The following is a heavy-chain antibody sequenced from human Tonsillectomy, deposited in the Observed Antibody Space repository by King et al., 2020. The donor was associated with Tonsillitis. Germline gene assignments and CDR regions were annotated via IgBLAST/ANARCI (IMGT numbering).Heavy chain of an antibody. CDR1: GGTFSTYA. Sequence: QLVQSGAEVKKPGSSVKVSCKASGGTFSTYAISWVRQAPGQGLEWMGGIIPIFNTTNYAQKFQDRVTITADESTHTAYMELSSLRSEDTAMYYCARVEGITRVRGATGYYYYYGMDVWGQGTTVTVSS. V-gene: IGHV1-69*01. D-gene: IGHD3-10*01. CDR2: IIPIFNTT. J-gene: IGHJ6*02. CDR3: ARVEGITRVRGATGYYYYYGMDV.